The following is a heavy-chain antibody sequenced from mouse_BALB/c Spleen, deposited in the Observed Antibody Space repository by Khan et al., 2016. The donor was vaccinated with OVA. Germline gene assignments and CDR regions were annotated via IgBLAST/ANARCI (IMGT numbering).Heavy chain of an antibody. CDR2: INTHSGVP. D-gene: IGHD2-14*01. CDR3: ARGGAAYYRNDGGAMEY. V-gene: IGHV9-4*02. CDR1: GYTFTTAG. J-gene: IGHJ4*01. Sequence: QIQLVQSGPELKKPGETVRISCKASGYTFTTAGIQWVQKMPGKGLKWIGWINTHSGVPKYAEDFKGRFAFSLEISVNTAYLQITNLKNEDTATYVWARGGAAYYRNDGGAMEYWGQGTSGTVSS.